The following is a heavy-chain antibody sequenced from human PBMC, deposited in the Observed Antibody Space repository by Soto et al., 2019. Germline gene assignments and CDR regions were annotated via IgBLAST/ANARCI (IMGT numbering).Heavy chain of an antibody. Sequence: SETLSLTCTVSGGSISSYYWSWIRQPPGKGLEWIGYIYYSGSTNYNPSLKSRVTISVDTSKNQFSLKLSSVTAADTAVYYCARPVFPYYYMDVWGKGTTVTVSS. V-gene: IGHV4-59*08. CDR2: IYYSGST. J-gene: IGHJ6*03. CDR1: GGSISSYY. D-gene: IGHD3-16*01. CDR3: ARPVFPYYYMDV.